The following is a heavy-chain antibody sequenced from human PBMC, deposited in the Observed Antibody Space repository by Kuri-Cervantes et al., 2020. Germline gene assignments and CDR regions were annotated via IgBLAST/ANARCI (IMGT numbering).Heavy chain of an antibody. J-gene: IGHJ4*02. V-gene: IGHV4-38-2*02. CDR2: IYHNGDT. D-gene: IGHD3-22*01. Sequence: ESLKISCTVSGYSISSGYYWGCIRQSPGKGLEYIGSIYHNGDTYYSPSLKSRVTISMDTSKNQFSLKLSSVTAADTAVYYCARVPVNYHDSSGYVFDHWGQGTLVTVSS. CDR1: GYSISSGYY. CDR3: ARVPVNYHDSSGYVFDH.